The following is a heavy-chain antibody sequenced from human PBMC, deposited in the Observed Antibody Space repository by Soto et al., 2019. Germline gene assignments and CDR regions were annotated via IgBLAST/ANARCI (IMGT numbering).Heavy chain of an antibody. CDR2: INHSGST. Sequence: SETLSLTCAVYGGSFSGYYWSWIRQPPGKGLEWIGEINHSGSTNYNPSLKSRVTISVDTSKNQFSLKLSSVTAADTAVYYCARGGGYSYGYKHYYYGMDVWGQGTTVTVSS. CDR1: GGSFSGYY. D-gene: IGHD5-18*01. CDR3: ARGGGYSYGYKHYYYGMDV. V-gene: IGHV4-34*01. J-gene: IGHJ6*02.